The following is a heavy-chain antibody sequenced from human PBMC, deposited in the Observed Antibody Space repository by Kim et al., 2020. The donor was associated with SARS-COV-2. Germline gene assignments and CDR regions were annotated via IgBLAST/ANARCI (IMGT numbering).Heavy chain of an antibody. Sequence: SETLSLTCTVSGGSISSYYWSWIRQPPGKGLEWIGYIYYSGSTNYNPSLKSRVTISGDTSKNQFSLKLSSVTAADTAVYYCASVYGDYVNAFDIWGQGTIVTVSS. J-gene: IGHJ3*02. CDR1: GGSISSYY. V-gene: IGHV4-59*08. CDR3: ASVYGDYVNAFDI. CDR2: IYYSGST. D-gene: IGHD4-17*01.